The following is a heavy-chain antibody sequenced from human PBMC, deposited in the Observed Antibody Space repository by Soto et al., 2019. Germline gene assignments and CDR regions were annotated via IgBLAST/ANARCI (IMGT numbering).Heavy chain of an antibody. Sequence: GGSLRLSCAASGFTFRTYAMNWVRQAPGKGLEWVSSISGSGDSTYYADSGKGRFTISRDNSKNTLSLQMNSLRAEDTAVYYCAKDRGRITIIGGDYWGQGTLVTVSS. CDR2: ISGSGDST. CDR1: GFTFRTYA. J-gene: IGHJ4*02. V-gene: IGHV3-23*01. CDR3: AKDRGRITIIGGDY. D-gene: IGHD3-22*01.